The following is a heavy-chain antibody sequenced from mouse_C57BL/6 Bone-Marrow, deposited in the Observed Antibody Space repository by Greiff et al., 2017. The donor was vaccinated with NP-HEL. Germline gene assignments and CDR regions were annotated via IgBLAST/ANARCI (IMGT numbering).Heavy chain of an antibody. J-gene: IGHJ3*01. Sequence: EVHLVESGGDLVKPGGSLKLSCAASGFTFSSYGMSWVRQTPDKRLEWVATISSGGSYTYYPDSVKGRFTISRDNAKNTLYLQMSSLKSEDTAMYYCARQGLYDYPLAYWGQGTLVTVSA. CDR2: ISSGGSYT. CDR1: GFTFSSYG. V-gene: IGHV5-6*01. CDR3: ARQGLYDYPLAY. D-gene: IGHD2-4*01.